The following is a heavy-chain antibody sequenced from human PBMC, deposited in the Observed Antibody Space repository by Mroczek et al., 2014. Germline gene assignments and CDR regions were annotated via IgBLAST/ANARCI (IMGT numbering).Heavy chain of an antibody. CDR1: GGSISSYY. Sequence: QVQLQESGPGLVKPSETLSLTCTVSGGSISSYYWSWIRQPAGKGLEWIGRIYTSGSTNYNPSLKSRVTMSVDTSKNQFSLKLSSVTAADTAVYYCARDLGYCSSTSCSKGNYYGMDVWGQGTTVTVSS. CDR2: IYTSGST. J-gene: IGHJ6*02. V-gene: IGHV4-4*07. CDR3: ARDLGYCSSTSCSKGNYYGMDV. D-gene: IGHD2-2*01.